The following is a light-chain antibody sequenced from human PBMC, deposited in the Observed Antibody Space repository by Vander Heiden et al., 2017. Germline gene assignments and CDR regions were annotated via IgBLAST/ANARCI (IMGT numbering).Light chain of an antibody. Sequence: DIQMTQSSSSLSASVGDSVSITCRASETISFYLNWYQQTPGKAPKLLISSASKLQSGVPARFSGGGSGTDFTLTISSLQPEDFVTYYCQQSYNPPLTFGQGTRLEIK. CDR3: QQSYNPPLT. V-gene: IGKV1-39*01. J-gene: IGKJ5*01. CDR1: ETISFY. CDR2: SAS.